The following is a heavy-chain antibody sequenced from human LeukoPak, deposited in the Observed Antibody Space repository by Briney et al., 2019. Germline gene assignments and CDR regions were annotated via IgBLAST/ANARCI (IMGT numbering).Heavy chain of an antibody. CDR3: ARASRITVLRGTYYHYMDV. Sequence: ASVKVSCKASGYTFTGYYMHWVRQAPGQGPEWMGWINPNSGGTNYAQKFQGRVTMTRDTSISTAYMELTRLRSDDTAVYYCARASRITVLRGTYYHYMDVWAKGTTVTVSS. CDR1: GYTFTGYY. CDR2: INPNSGGT. J-gene: IGHJ6*03. D-gene: IGHD3-10*01. V-gene: IGHV1-2*02.